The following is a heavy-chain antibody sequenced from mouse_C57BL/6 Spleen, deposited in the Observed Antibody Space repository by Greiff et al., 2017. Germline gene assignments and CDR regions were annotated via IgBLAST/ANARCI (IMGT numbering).Heavy chain of an antibody. D-gene: IGHD1-1*01. V-gene: IGHV1-59*01. CDR2: IDPSDSYT. CDR3: ARFGDYCGSNPFDY. CDR1: GYTFTSYW. Sequence: QVQLQQPGAELVRPGTSVKLSCKASGYTFTSYWMHWVKQRPGQGLEWIGVIDPSDSYTNYNQKFKGKATLTVDKSSSTAYMQLSSLTSEDSAVYYCARFGDYCGSNPFDYWGQGTTLTVSS. J-gene: IGHJ2*01.